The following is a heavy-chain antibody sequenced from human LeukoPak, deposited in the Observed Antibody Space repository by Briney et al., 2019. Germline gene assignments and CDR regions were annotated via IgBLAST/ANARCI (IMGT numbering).Heavy chain of an antibody. CDR3: ARDRRETMITFGGVMTAGWFDP. Sequence: GGSLRLSCAASGFTFSSHGMHWVRQAPGKGLEWVAVISYDGSNKYYADSVKGRFTISRDNSKNTLYLQMNSLRAEDTAVYYCARDRRETMITFGGVMTAGWFDPWGQGTLVTVSS. CDR2: ISYDGSNK. V-gene: IGHV3-30*03. CDR1: GFTFSSHG. D-gene: IGHD3-16*01. J-gene: IGHJ5*02.